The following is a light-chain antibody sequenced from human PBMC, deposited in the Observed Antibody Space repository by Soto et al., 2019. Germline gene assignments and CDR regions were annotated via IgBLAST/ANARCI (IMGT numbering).Light chain of an antibody. CDR3: MQVLQAPFT. CDR2: LGS. V-gene: IGKV2-28*01. J-gene: IGKJ4*01. Sequence: DIVLTQSTLSLPVTPGEPASISCRSSQSLLHSNGYNYLAWFLQKAGQSPQLFIYLGSSRASGVPDRFSGSGSGTDFTLKISRVEAEDVGVYYCMQVLQAPFTFGGGTKVDIK. CDR1: QSLLHSNGYNY.